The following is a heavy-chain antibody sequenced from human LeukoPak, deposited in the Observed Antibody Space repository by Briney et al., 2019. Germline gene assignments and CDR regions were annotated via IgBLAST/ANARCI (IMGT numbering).Heavy chain of an antibody. CDR3: ATGSASLEWLSGAFDI. D-gene: IGHD3-3*01. Sequence: PGGSLRLSCAASGFTFSSYAMSWVRQAPGKGLEWVSAISGSGGSTYYADSVKGRFTISRDNSKNTLYLQMNSLRAEDTAVYYCATGSASLEWLSGAFDIWGQGTMVTVSS. CDR1: GFTFSSYA. CDR2: ISGSGGST. V-gene: IGHV3-23*01. J-gene: IGHJ3*02.